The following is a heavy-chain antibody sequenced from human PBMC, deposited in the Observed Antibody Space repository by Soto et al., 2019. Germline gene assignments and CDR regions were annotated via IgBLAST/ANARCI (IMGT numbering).Heavy chain of an antibody. CDR3: ARDRFAPFSSRDYYYYMDV. D-gene: IGHD6-13*01. Sequence: SETLSLTCTVSGVSISSGGYYWSWIRQHPGKGLEWIGYIYYSGSTYYNPSLKSRVTISVDTSKNQFSLKLSSVTAADTAVYYCARDRFAPFSSRDYYYYMDVWGKGTTVTVSS. CDR2: IYYSGST. CDR1: GVSISSGGYY. J-gene: IGHJ6*03. V-gene: IGHV4-31*03.